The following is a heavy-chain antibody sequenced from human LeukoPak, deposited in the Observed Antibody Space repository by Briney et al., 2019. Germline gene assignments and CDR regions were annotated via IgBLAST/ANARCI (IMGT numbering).Heavy chain of an antibody. D-gene: IGHD6-6*01. CDR1: GGSISSYY. J-gene: IGHJ4*02. CDR2: IYHTGST. V-gene: IGHV4-59*04. Sequence: SETLSLTCTVSGGSISSYYWSWIRQPPGKGLEWIATIYHTGSTFYNPSLKSRVTISLDTSKNQFSLRLNSVTPEDTAVYYCIREYSSSSTDRFDYWGQGTLVTVSS. CDR3: IREYSSSSTDRFDY.